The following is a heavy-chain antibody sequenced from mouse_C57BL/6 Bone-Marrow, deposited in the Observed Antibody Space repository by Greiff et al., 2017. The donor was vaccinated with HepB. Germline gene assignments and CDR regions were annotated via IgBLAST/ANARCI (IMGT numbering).Heavy chain of an antibody. CDR3: ARLGAYGNYGYFDV. D-gene: IGHD2-1*01. CDR2: IYPRSGNT. Sequence: VHLVESGAELARPGASVKLSCKASGYTFTSYGISWVKQRTGQGLEWIGEIYPRSGNTYYNEKFKGKATLTADKSSSTAYMELRSLTSEDSAVYFCARLGAYGNYGYFDVWGTGTTVTVSS. CDR1: GYTFTSYG. V-gene: IGHV1-81*01. J-gene: IGHJ1*03.